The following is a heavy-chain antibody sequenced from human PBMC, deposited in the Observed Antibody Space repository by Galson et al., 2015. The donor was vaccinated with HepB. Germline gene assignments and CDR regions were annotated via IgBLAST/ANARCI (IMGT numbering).Heavy chain of an antibody. CDR1: GFSLSTSGVG. Sequence: PALVKPTQTLTLTCTFSGFSLSTSGVGVGWIRQPPGKALEWLAFIFWYDDKRYSPSLKSRLTIIKDTSENQVVLTMTDMDPVDTATYFCAHTRPISGYYFFDYWGQGTLVTVSS. CDR2: IFWYDDK. V-gene: IGHV2-5*01. D-gene: IGHD3-22*01. CDR3: AHTRPISGYYFFDY. J-gene: IGHJ4*02.